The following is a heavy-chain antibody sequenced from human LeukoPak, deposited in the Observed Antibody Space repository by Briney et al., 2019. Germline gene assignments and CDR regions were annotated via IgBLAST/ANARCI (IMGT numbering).Heavy chain of an antibody. V-gene: IGHV1-69*06. CDR3: ARSSLTYYDFWSGYSLDY. D-gene: IGHD3-3*01. J-gene: IGHJ4*02. CDR1: GGTFSSYA. CDR2: IIPSFGTA. Sequence: ASVKVSCKASGGTFSSYAISWVRQAPGQGLEWMGGIIPSFGTANYAQKFQGRVTITADKSTSTAYMELSGLRSEDTAVYYCARSSLTYYDFWSGYSLDYWGQGTLVTVSS.